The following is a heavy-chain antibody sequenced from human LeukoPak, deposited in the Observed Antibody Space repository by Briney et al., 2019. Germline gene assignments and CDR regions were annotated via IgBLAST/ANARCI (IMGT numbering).Heavy chain of an antibody. CDR1: GYSISSGYY. V-gene: IGHV4-38-2*01. J-gene: IGHJ4*02. Sequence: PSETLSLTCAVSGYSISSGYYWGWIRQPPGKGLEWIGSIYHSGSTYYNPSLKSRVTISVDTSKNQFSLELSSVTAADTAVYYCATIAVAVHFDYWGQGTLVTVSS. CDR2: IYHSGST. CDR3: ATIAVAVHFDY. D-gene: IGHD6-19*01.